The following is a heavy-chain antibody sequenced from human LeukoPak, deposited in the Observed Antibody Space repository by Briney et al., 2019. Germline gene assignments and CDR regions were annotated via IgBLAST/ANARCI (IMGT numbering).Heavy chain of an antibody. CDR1: GGSFSGYY. D-gene: IGHD2-2*01. V-gene: IGHV4-34*01. Sequence: KPSETLSLTCAVYGGSFSGYYWSWIRQPPGKGLEWIGEINHSGSTNYNPSLRSRVTISVDTSKNQFSLKLSSVTAADTAVYYCARGESVYCSSTSCYSLDNWFDPWGQGTLVTVSS. J-gene: IGHJ5*02. CDR2: INHSGST. CDR3: ARGESVYCSSTSCYSLDNWFDP.